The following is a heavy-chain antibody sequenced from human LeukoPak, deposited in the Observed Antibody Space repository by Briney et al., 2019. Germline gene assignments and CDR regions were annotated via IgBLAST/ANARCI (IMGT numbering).Heavy chain of an antibody. V-gene: IGHV3-48*02. J-gene: IGHJ4*02. CDR1: GFTVSSNY. CDR3: ARRSGSYWD. Sequence: GGSLRLSCAVSGFTVSSNYMNWVRQAPGKGLEWVSYISSGSSTIYYADSVKGRFTISRDNAKNSLYLQMNSLRDEDTAVYYCARRSGSYWDWGQGTLVTVSS. CDR2: ISSGSSTI. D-gene: IGHD1-26*01.